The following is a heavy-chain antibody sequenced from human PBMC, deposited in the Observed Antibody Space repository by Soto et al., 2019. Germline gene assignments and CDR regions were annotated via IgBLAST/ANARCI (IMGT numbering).Heavy chain of an antibody. CDR2: IYHSGST. CDR1: GGSISSNKW. V-gene: IGHV4-4*02. CDR3: AKDKGLRFLERIWYGMDV. Sequence: SETLSLTCAVSGGSISSNKWWSWVRQPPGKGLEWIGEIYHSGSTNYNPSLKSRVTISVDKSKNQFSLRAEDTAVYYCAKDKGLRFLERIWYGMDVWGQGTTVTVPS. J-gene: IGHJ6*02. D-gene: IGHD3-3*01.